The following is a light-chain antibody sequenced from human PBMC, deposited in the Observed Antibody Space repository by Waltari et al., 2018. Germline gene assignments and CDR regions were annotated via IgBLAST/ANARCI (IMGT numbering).Light chain of an antibody. CDR3: QQYAGSPRT. CDR1: ESVGSNQ. Sequence: DIVLTQSPGTLSLSPGERVTLFCKARESVGSNQLAWYQQKPGQAPRLLVYGASTGATGIPDRFSGGGSGTDFTLIISRLEPEDSAVYYCQQYAGSPRTFGQGTKVEIK. CDR2: GAS. V-gene: IGKV3-20*01. J-gene: IGKJ1*01.